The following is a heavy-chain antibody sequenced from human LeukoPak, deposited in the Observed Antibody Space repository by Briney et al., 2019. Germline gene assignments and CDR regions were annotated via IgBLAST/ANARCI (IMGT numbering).Heavy chain of an antibody. CDR3: ARRGYSYGFGDY. J-gene: IGHJ4*02. V-gene: IGHV3-30*04. CDR2: VANNERTI. Sequence: GGSLRLSCVASGFTFTDHSMHWVRQAPGKGLEWVAVVANNERTIFYADSLKGRFTVSRDNSKNTVYLQMNSLRAEDTAVYYCARRGYSYGFGDYWGQGTLVTVSS. CDR1: GFTFTDHS. D-gene: IGHD5-18*01.